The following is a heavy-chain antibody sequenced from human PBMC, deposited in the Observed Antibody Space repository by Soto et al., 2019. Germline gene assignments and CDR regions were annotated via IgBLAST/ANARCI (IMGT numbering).Heavy chain of an antibody. J-gene: IGHJ6*02. CDR1: GFTFSNLW. CDR2: INPPGRSA. CDR3: ARGGLLYTLDV. D-gene: IGHD1-26*01. V-gene: IGHV3-74*01. Sequence: EVQLVESGGGLVQPGGSLRLSCTTSGFTFSNLWMHWVRQAPGEGLAWVAQINPPGRSATYADSVRGRFTISRDNARNTLYLQMNSLSAEDTAVYYCARGGLLYTLDVWGLGTSVTVSS.